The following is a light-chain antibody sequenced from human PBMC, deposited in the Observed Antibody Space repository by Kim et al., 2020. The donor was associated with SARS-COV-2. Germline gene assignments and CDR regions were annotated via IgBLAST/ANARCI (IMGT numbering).Light chain of an antibody. CDR1: HSISSW. Sequence: GDRVTITWRDSHSISSWLAWYKQKPGKAPKLLIYDASSLERGVPSRFSGSGYGTEFTLTISSLQPDDFATYYCQQYNSYSWTFGQGTKVDIK. V-gene: IGKV1-5*01. CDR3: QQYNSYSWT. CDR2: DAS. J-gene: IGKJ1*01.